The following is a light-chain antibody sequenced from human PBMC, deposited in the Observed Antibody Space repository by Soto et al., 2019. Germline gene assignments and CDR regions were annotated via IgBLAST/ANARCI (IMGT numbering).Light chain of an antibody. V-gene: IGKV3-20*01. CDR3: QQYGSSPKT. J-gene: IGKJ1*01. CDR1: QSVSSN. Sequence: ERVMTQSPATLSVSPVERATLSCRASQSVSSNLAWYQQKPGQAPRLLIYGASSRATGIPDRFSGSGSGTDFTLTISRLEPEDFAVYYCQQYGSSPKTFGQGTKVDNK. CDR2: GAS.